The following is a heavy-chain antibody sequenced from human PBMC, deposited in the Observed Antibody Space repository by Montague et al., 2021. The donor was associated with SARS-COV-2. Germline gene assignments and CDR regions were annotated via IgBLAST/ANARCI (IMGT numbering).Heavy chain of an antibody. CDR1: GGSFSTYS. CDR3: ARLGDGVVPSPTLGVGPYYTYYYMDV. D-gene: IGHD3-10*01. V-gene: IGHV4-34*01. CDR2: IHHGGST. Sequence: SETLPLTCAVHGGSFSTYSWNWIRQPPGKGLEWIGEIHHGGSTNYNPSLKSRVTISADTSKNQFSLKLTSVAAADTAVYYCARLGDGVVPSPTLGVGPYYTYYYMDVWGKGTTVTVSS. J-gene: IGHJ6*03.